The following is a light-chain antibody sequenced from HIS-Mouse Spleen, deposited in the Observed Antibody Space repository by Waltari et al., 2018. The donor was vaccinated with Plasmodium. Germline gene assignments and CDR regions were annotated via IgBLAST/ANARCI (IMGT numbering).Light chain of an antibody. CDR3: SSYAGSNNV. CDR1: SSDVGGYNY. Sequence: QSALTQPPSASGSPGPSVPISCTGTSSDVGGYNYVSWYQQHPGKAPKLMIYEVSKRPSGVPDRFSGSKSGNTASLTVSGLQAEDEADYYCSSYAGSNNVFGTGTKVTVL. CDR2: EVS. V-gene: IGLV2-8*01. J-gene: IGLJ1*01.